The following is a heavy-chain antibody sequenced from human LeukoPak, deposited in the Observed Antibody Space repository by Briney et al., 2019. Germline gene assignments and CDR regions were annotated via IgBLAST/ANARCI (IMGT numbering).Heavy chain of an antibody. Sequence: ASVKVSCKVSGYTLTELSMHWVRRAPGKGLGWMGGFDPEDGETIYAQKFQGRVTMTEDTSTDTAYMELSSLRSEDTAVYYCATSSAWDDCSSTSCLAFDYWGQGTLVTVSS. CDR3: ATSSAWDDCSSTSCLAFDY. CDR2: FDPEDGET. D-gene: IGHD2-2*01. V-gene: IGHV1-24*01. CDR1: GYTLTELS. J-gene: IGHJ4*02.